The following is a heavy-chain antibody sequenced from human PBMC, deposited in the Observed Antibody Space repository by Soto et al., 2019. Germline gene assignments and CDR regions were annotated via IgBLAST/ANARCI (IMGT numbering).Heavy chain of an antibody. CDR2: PSSDGFGA. J-gene: IGHJ4*02. V-gene: IGHV3-74*03. CDR3: ARDLGGPDY. Sequence: PGGSLRLSCAASGFSLSPYWMHWVRQVPGRGLEWVARPSSDGFGAAYADSVKGRFFISRDIARNTLSLQMNSLRADGTAVYYCARDLGGPDYWGRGTSVTVYS. CDR1: GFSLSPYW. D-gene: IGHD3-16*01.